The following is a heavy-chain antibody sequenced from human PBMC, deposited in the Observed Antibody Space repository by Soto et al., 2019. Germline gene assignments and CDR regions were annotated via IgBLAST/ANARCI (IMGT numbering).Heavy chain of an antibody. D-gene: IGHD6-19*01. CDR3: ARDHRGGGWYFDY. V-gene: IGHV3-30*03. CDR1: GFTFSNFA. CDR2: ISYDGSNK. Sequence: GGSLRLSCAASGFTFSNFAMHWVRQAPGSGLEWVSFISYDGSNKYNADTVKGRFTISRDNSKNTLYLQMNSLRAEDTAVYYCARDHRGGGWYFDYWGQGTLVTVSS. J-gene: IGHJ4*02.